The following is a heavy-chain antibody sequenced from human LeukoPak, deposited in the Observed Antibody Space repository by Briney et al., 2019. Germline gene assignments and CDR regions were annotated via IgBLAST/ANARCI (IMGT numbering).Heavy chain of an antibody. V-gene: IGHV3-21*01. CDR1: GFTFSNYH. J-gene: IGHJ4*02. CDR2: ITSSSSYI. D-gene: IGHD1-26*01. CDR3: ARENIVGSTWGDIDY. Sequence: GGSLRLSCAASGFTFSNYHMNWVRQAPGKGLEWVSSITSSSSYIYYADSVKGRFTISRDNARNSLYLQMNSLRAEDTAVYYCARENIVGSTWGDIDYWGQGTLVTVSS.